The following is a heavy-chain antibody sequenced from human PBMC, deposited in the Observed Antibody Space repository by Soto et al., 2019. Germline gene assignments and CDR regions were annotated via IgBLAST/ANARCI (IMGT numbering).Heavy chain of an antibody. CDR1: GFTFRSYS. D-gene: IGHD3-3*01. CDR3: AKVRIPFFYYYYMDV. Sequence: GGSLTLSCAASGFTFRSYSMSWVRQAPGKGLEWVSAISGSGGSTYYADSVKGRFTISRDNSKNTLYLQMNSLRAEDTAVYYCAKVRIPFFYYYYMDVWGKGTTVTVSS. V-gene: IGHV3-23*01. J-gene: IGHJ6*03. CDR2: ISGSGGST.